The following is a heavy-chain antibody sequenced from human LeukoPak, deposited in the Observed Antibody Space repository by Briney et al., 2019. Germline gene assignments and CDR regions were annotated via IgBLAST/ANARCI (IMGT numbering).Heavy chain of an antibody. CDR1: GGCISSEY. D-gene: IGHD3-10*01. V-gene: IGHV4-59*01. J-gene: IGHJ3*02. CDR3: ASTYYYGSGTSAFDI. Sequence: PWQTLSLTCTFAGGCISSEYRNWIRQPPGKGMEWIGYIYYSGSTNYNPSLNSRVTISVDTYKNQFSLKVSSVPAADTAVYYCASTYYYGSGTSAFDIWGRGTMVTVSS. CDR2: IYYSGST.